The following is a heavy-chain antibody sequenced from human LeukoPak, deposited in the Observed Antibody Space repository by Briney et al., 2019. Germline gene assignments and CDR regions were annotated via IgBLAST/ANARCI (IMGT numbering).Heavy chain of an antibody. CDR3: ARNGGDH. Sequence: SDTLSLTCTVSGRSITSHYWSWMRQPPGQGLEWIGYFYYSGSSNYNPSLKSRVSISVDTSKNQFSLKLSSVTAADTAVYYCARNGGDHWGQGTLVTVSS. CDR2: FYYSGSS. CDR1: GRSITSHY. J-gene: IGHJ4*02. D-gene: IGHD3-16*01. V-gene: IGHV4-59*07.